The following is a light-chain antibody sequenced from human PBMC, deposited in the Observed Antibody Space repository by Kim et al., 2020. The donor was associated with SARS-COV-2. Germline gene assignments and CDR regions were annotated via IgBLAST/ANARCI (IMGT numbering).Light chain of an antibody. CDR3: SSYAGSATLV. CDR2: DVT. J-gene: IGLJ1*01. CDR1: SSDVGTYDY. V-gene: IGLV2-14*03. Sequence: GQSITISCTGTSSDVGTYDYVSWYQQHPGKTPLLMIYDVTNRPSGVSNRFSGSKSGNTASLTISGLQAEDEGDYYCSSYAGSATLVFGTGTKVTVL.